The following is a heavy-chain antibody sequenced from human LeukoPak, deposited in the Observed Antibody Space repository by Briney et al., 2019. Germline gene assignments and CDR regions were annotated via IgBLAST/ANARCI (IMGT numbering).Heavy chain of an antibody. CDR2: IYYSGST. Sequence: SETLSLTCTVSGGSISSYYWSWIRQPPGKGLEWIGYIYYSGSTNYNPSLKSRVTISVDTSKNQFSLKLSSVTAADTAVYYCARDRPDCSSTSCYLGSDYWGQGTLVTVSS. CDR3: ARDRPDCSSTSCYLGSDY. D-gene: IGHD2-2*01. J-gene: IGHJ4*02. V-gene: IGHV4-59*12. CDR1: GGSISSYY.